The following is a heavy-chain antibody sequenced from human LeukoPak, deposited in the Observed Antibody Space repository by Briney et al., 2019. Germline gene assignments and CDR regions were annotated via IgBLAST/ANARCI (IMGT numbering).Heavy chain of an antibody. D-gene: IGHD5-18*01. V-gene: IGHV4-34*01. Sequence: SETLSLTCAVYGGSFSGYYWSWIRQPPGKGLEWIGEINHSGSTNYNPSLKSRVTISVDTSKNQFSLKLSSVTAADTAVYYCARRARGYSYGIFDYWGQGTLVTVSS. CDR1: GGSFSGYY. J-gene: IGHJ4*02. CDR2: INHSGST. CDR3: ARRARGYSYGIFDY.